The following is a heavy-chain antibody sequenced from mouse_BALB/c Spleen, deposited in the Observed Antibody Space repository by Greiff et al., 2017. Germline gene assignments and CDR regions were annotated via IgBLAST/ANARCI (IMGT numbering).Heavy chain of an antibody. V-gene: IGHV1-7*01. CDR3: ARDLYAMDY. CDR2: INPSTGYT. Sequence: QVHVKQSGAELAKPGASVKMSCKASGYTFTSYWMHWVKQRPGQGLEWIGYINPSTGYTEYNQKFKDKATLTADKSSSTAYMQLSSLTSEDSAVYYCARDLYAMDYWGQGTSVTVSS. J-gene: IGHJ4*01. CDR1: GYTFTSYW.